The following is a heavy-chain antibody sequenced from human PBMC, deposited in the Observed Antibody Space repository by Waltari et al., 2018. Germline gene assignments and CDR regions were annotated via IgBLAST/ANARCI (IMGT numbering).Heavy chain of an antibody. CDR1: GGSISSSSYY. V-gene: IGHV4-39*01. Sequence: QLQLQESGPGLVKPSETLSLTCTVSGGSISSSSYYWGWIRQPPGKGLEWIGSIYYSGSTYYNPSLKSRVTISVDTSKNQFSRKLSSVTAADTAVYYCARHDPLVVVIPLGFFDYWGQGTLVTVSS. CDR2: IYYSGST. CDR3: ARHDPLVVVIPLGFFDY. D-gene: IGHD3-22*01. J-gene: IGHJ4*02.